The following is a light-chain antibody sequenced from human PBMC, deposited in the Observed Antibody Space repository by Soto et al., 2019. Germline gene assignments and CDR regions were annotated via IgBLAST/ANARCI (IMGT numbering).Light chain of an antibody. CDR1: QDISHY. CDR3: QQYDKYST. V-gene: IGKV1-33*01. J-gene: IGKJ1*01. Sequence: IQMTQSPSSLSASVGDTVTITCQASQDISHYLHCYQQKPGKALQLLIYDASNLHPGVPSRFSGSGSGTEFTLTVTRLQPDDFATYFCQQYDKYSTFGHGTKVDIK. CDR2: DAS.